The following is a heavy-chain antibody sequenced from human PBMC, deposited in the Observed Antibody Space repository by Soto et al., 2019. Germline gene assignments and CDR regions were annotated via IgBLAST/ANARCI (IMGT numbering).Heavy chain of an antibody. J-gene: IGHJ5*02. D-gene: IGHD4-17*01. Sequence: QGQLVQSGPEVRRPGASVKVSCKASGYIFTGFHMHWVRQAPGQGLEWMGWINPNNGGTKSAQKFQGRVTMTTDSSITTAYMELNSLRSDDTAVYYCARGRFDGDDNFFDPWGQGTLVTVTS. V-gene: IGHV1-2*02. CDR3: ARGRFDGDDNFFDP. CDR2: INPNNGGT. CDR1: GYIFTGFH.